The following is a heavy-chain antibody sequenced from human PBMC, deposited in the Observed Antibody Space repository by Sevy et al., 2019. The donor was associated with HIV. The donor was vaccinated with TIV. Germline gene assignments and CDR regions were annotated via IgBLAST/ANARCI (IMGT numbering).Heavy chain of an antibody. V-gene: IGHV3-30-3*01. CDR1: GFTVSRYA. J-gene: IGHJ6*02. Sequence: GGSLRLSCAASGFTVSRYAMHWVRQAPGKGLEWVAVISYDGSNEYYADSVKGRFTISRDNSKNTLYLQMNSLRAEDTAVYYCARGGLAVTGYYYGMDVWGQGTTVTVSS. CDR2: ISYDGSNE. CDR3: ARGGLAVTGYYYGMDV. D-gene: IGHD6-19*01.